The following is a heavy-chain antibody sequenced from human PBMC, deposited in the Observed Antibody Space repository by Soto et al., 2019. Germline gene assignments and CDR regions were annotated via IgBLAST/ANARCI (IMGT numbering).Heavy chain of an antibody. CDR1: GFLFSTYP. V-gene: IGHV3-30-3*01. CDR3: ATRVRADYPAIDP. D-gene: IGHD4-17*01. J-gene: IGHJ5*02. CDR2: VSSDGTRT. Sequence: QAQLVQSEGGVVQPGRSLTVSCAASGFLFSTYPMHWVRQAPGKGLEWIAQVSSDGTRTKYAHSGKGRQTTSRDNAKHTLYLQLNTLRPDDTAVYYCATRVRADYPAIDPWGQGTLVTFSA.